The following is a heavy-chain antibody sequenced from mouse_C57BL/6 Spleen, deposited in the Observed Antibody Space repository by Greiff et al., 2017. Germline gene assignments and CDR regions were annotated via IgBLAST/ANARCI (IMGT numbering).Heavy chain of an antibody. V-gene: IGHV5-17*01. CDR1: GFTFSDYG. J-gene: IGHJ3*01. CDR2: ISSGSSTI. CDR3: ARGGNYDSFAY. Sequence: EVQLVESGGGLVKPGGSLKLSCAASGFTFSDYGMHWVRQAPEKGLEWVAYISSGSSTIYYADTVKGRFTISRDNAKNTLFLQMTSLRSEDTAMYYCARGGNYDSFAYWGQGTLVTVSA. D-gene: IGHD2-1*01.